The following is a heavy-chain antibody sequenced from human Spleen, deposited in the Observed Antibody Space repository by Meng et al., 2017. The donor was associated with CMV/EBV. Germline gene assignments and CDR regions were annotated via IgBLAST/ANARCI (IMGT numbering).Heavy chain of an antibody. D-gene: IGHD4-23*01. CDR2: IHYSGST. CDR1: GASISTYY. Sequence: SETLSLTCTVSGASISTYYWSWIRQPPGKGLEWIGNIHYSGSTNYNPSLKGRVTMSVATSEDQFSLRLNSVTAADTAVYFCASLGNWAQDFWGQGTLVTVSS. J-gene: IGHJ4*02. CDR3: ASLGNWAQDF. V-gene: IGHV4-59*01.